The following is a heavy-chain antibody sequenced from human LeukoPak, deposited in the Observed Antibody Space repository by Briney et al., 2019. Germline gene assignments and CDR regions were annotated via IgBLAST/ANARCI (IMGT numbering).Heavy chain of an antibody. CDR2: MYTSGSP. CDR3: AIGRGGSGSSRFDY. J-gene: IGHJ4*02. V-gene: IGHV4-4*07. CDR1: DDAMNNYY. D-gene: IGHD6-19*01. Sequence: SETLSLTCSVSDDAMNNYYWSWIRQPAGKGLEWIGRMYTSGSPNYNPSFKSRVTMSGDTSKNQFSLTVNFVTAADTAVYYCAIGRGGSGSSRFDYWGQRTLVTVSS.